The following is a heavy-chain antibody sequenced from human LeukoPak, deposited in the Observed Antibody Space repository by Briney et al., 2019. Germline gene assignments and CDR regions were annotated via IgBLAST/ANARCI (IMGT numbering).Heavy chain of an antibody. Sequence: ERSLRLSCAASGLTFSSYGMHWVRQAPGKGLEWVAVIWFDGSIKYYADSVKGRFTISRDNSINTLCLQMNSLRAEDTAVYYCASAAGPFDNWGQGTLVTVSS. CDR1: GLTFSSYG. V-gene: IGHV3-33*01. D-gene: IGHD6-13*01. CDR3: ASAAGPFDN. CDR2: IWFDGSIK. J-gene: IGHJ4*02.